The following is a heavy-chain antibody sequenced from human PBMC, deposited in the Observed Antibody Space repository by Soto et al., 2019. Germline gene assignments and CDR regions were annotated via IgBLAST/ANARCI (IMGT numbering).Heavy chain of an antibody. Sequence: PSETLSLTCTVSGGSISSYYWSWIRQPPGKGLEWIGYMYNTGSTIYNPSLKSRVTISVDTSKNQSSLKLTSVTAADTAVYYCARVPDRWGQGTLVTVSS. J-gene: IGHJ5*02. CDR1: GGSISSYY. V-gene: IGHV4-59*12. CDR3: ARVPDR. CDR2: MYNTGST. D-gene: IGHD2-2*01.